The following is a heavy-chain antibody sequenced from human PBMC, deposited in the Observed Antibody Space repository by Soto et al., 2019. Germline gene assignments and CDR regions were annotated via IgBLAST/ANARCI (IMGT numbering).Heavy chain of an antibody. CDR1: GFTFSSYS. V-gene: IGHV3-48*02. J-gene: IGHJ4*02. D-gene: IGHD6-19*01. CDR2: ISSSSSTI. Sequence: EVQLVESGGGLVQPGGSLRLSCAASGFTFSSYSMNWVRQAPGKGLEWVSYISSSSSTIYYADSVKGRFTISRDNAKNSLYLQMNSLRDEDTAVYYCARDYPTTAEAGTQERSWDYWGQGTLVTVSS. CDR3: ARDYPTTAEAGTQERSWDY.